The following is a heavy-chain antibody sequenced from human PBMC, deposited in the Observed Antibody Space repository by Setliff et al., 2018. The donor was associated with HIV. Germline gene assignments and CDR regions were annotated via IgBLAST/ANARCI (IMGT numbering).Heavy chain of an antibody. V-gene: IGHV3-23*01. CDR1: GFTFSSFA. D-gene: IGHD2-15*01. Sequence: PGGSLRLSCAASGFTFSSFAMSWVRQAPGKGLEWVSSISGSGGITYYADSVKGRFTIYRDNSKNTLYVQMNGLRVEDTAVYYCAKDGISGGAYPPYYFDYWGHGTLVTVSS. CDR3: AKDGISGGAYPPYYFDY. J-gene: IGHJ4*01. CDR2: ISGSGGIT.